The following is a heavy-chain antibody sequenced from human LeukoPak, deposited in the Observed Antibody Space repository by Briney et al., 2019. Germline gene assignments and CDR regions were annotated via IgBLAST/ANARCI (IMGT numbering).Heavy chain of an antibody. CDR2: INSDTGGT. CDR3: ARDTITVTTPYFDY. CDR1: GYTFTGYY. D-gene: IGHD4-17*01. Sequence: ASVKVSCKASGYTFTGYYIHWVRQAPGRELEWMGWINSDTGGTIYAQNFQGRVTMTRDTSTTTAYMELSSLKSDDTAFYYCARDTITVTTPYFDYWGQGTLVTVPS. J-gene: IGHJ4*02. V-gene: IGHV1-2*02.